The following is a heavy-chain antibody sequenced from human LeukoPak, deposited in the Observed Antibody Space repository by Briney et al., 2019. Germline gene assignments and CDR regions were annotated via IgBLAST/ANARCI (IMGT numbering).Heavy chain of an antibody. D-gene: IGHD2-15*01. J-gene: IGHJ4*02. V-gene: IGHV3-21*01. CDR2: ISSSSSYI. CDR1: GFTFSSYT. Sequence: GGSLRLSCAASGFTFSSYTMNWVRQAPGKGLEWVSSISSSSSYIYYADSVKGRFTISRDNAKNSLYLQMNSLRAEDTAVYYCAKGVGDCSGGSCHPAFDYWGQGTLVTVSS. CDR3: AKGVGDCSGGSCHPAFDY.